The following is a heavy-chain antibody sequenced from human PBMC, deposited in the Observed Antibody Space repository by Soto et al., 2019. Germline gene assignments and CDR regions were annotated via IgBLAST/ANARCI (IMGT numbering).Heavy chain of an antibody. Sequence: GGSLSLSCAASGFIFGTYGMHWVRQAPGKGLEWVAVISYDGRSKYYADSVKGRFTISRDNSKNTLYLQMNSLRAEDTAVYYCAKGPAYYESSGYYFDYWGQGTLVTVSS. J-gene: IGHJ4*02. CDR2: ISYDGRSK. D-gene: IGHD3-22*01. CDR1: GFIFGTYG. CDR3: AKGPAYYESSGYYFDY. V-gene: IGHV3-30*18.